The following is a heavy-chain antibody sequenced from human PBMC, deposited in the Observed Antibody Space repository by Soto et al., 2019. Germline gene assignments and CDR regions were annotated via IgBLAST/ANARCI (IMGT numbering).Heavy chain of an antibody. CDR1: GGSISSYY. V-gene: IGHV4-59*08. D-gene: IGHD1-26*01. CDR2: IYYSGST. J-gene: IGHJ3*02. CDR3: ASLYGIDAFDI. Sequence: QVQLQESGPGLVKPSETLSLTCTVSGGSISSYYWSWIRQPPGKGLEWIGYIYYSGSTNYNPALKSRVTTSVDTSKKQFSLKLSSVTAADTAVYYCASLYGIDAFDIWGQGTMVTVSS.